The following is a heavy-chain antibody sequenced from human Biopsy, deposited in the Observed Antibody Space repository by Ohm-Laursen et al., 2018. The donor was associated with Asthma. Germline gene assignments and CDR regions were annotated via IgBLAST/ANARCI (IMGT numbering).Heavy chain of an antibody. CDR3: ASGPEWYGLDV. V-gene: IGHV4-34*01. CDR1: RGSLRVYV. CDR2: SNQGGSP. D-gene: IGHD3-3*01. Sequence: TLSLTCGVYRGSLRVYVWSWIRQPPGKGLEWIVESNQGGSPTFNPSLKSRVTISRDTSKNQLSLKLRSVTAADTAVYYCASGPEWYGLDVWGQGTTVTVSS. J-gene: IGHJ6*02.